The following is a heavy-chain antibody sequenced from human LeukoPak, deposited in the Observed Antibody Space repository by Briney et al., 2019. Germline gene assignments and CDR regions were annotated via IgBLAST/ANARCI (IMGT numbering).Heavy chain of an antibody. CDR1: GGTFSSYA. J-gene: IGHJ5*02. D-gene: IGHD2-15*01. V-gene: IGHV1-69*01. Sequence: GASVKVSCKASGGTFSSYAISWVRQAPGQGLEWMGGIIPIFGTANYAQKFQGRVTITADESTRTASMELGSLRSEDTAVYYCARGRYGSGGSCYSPPWSALNWFDPWGQGTLVTVSS. CDR2: IIPIFGTA. CDR3: ARGRYGSGGSCYSPPWSALNWFDP.